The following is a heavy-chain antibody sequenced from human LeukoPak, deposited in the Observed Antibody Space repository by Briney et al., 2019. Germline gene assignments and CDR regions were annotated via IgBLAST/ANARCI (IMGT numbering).Heavy chain of an antibody. V-gene: IGHV4-39*01. J-gene: IGHJ4*02. D-gene: IGHD4-17*01. Sequence: SETLSLTCTVSGGSISSGSYYWSWIRQPAGKGLEWIGSIYYSGSTYYNPSLKSRVTISADTSKNQFSLRLSSVTAADTAVYYCARRYGDYSSLDYWGQGTLVTVSS. CDR3: ARRYGDYSSLDY. CDR2: IYYSGST. CDR1: GGSISSGSYY.